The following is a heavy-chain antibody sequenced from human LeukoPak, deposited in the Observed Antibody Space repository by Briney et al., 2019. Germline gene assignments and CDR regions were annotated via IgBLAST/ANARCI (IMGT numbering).Heavy chain of an antibody. Sequence: PGGSPRLSCAASGFTFSSYAMSWVRQAPGKGLEWVSAISGSGGSTYYADSVKGRFTISRDNSKNTLYLQMNSLRAEDTAVYYCARGGGSSHPYFDYWGQGTLVTVSS. V-gene: IGHV3-23*01. CDR2: ISGSGGST. CDR3: ARGGGSSHPYFDY. CDR1: GFTFSSYA. J-gene: IGHJ4*02. D-gene: IGHD1-26*01.